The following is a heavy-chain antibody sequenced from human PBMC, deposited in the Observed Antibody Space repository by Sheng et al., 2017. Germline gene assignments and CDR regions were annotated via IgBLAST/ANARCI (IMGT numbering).Heavy chain of an antibody. CDR3: ARDLVPSSSGWDYYYYYYGMDV. Sequence: QVQLQESGPGLVKPSETLSLTCTVSGGSISSYYWSWIRQPAGKGLEWIGRIYTSGSTNYNPSLKSRVTMSVDTSKNQFSLKLSSVTAADTAVYYCARDLVPSSSGWDYYYYYYGMDVWGQGTTVTV. V-gene: IGHV4-4*07. CDR2: IYTSGST. CDR1: GGSISSYY. D-gene: IGHD6-19*01. J-gene: IGHJ6*02.